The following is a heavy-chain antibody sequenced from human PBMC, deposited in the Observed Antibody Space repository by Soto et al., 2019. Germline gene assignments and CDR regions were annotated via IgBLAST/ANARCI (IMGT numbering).Heavy chain of an antibody. V-gene: IGHV4-39*01. CDR1: GDSVTISDYY. CDR3: AAHDSGGYYAEY. CDR2: IHYSGST. Sequence: QLQLQESGPGLVKPSETLSLTCTVSGDSVTISDYYWGWIRQPPGKGREWIGSIHYSGSTYYNPSLKSRVTISGDTSKKQVSLKLTSVTAADAAVDYCAAHDSGGYYAEYWGQGTLVTVSA. J-gene: IGHJ4*02. D-gene: IGHD3-22*01.